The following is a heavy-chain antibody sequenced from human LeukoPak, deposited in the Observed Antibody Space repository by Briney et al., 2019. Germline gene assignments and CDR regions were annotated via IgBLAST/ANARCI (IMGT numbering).Heavy chain of an antibody. CDR2: ISYDGSNK. D-gene: IGHD3-22*01. CDR3: ARTREPNSYYYDSSGYYFDY. V-gene: IGHV3-30-3*01. CDR1: GFTFSSYA. J-gene: IGHJ4*02. Sequence: GRSLRLSCAASGFTFSSYAMHWVRQAPGKGREWVAVISYDGSNKYYADSVKGRFTISRDNSKNTLYLQMNSLRAADTAVYYCARTREPNSYYYDSSGYYFDYWGQGTLVTVSS.